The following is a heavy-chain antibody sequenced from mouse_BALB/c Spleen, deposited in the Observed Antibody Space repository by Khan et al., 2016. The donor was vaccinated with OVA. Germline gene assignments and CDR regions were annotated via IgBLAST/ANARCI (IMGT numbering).Heavy chain of an antibody. D-gene: IGHD1-3*01. CDR2: IWAVGST. CDR1: GFSISNYG. V-gene: IGHV2-9*02. CDR3: ARAFYNGAWFAY. J-gene: IGHJ3*01. Sequence: QVQLKQSGPGLVAPSQTLSISCTVSGFSISNYGVHWVRQPPGKGLEWLGVIWAVGSTNHNSALMSRLSITKDNSKNQGFLKMNSLQTDDTAIYYCARAFYNGAWFAYWGQGTLVTVSA.